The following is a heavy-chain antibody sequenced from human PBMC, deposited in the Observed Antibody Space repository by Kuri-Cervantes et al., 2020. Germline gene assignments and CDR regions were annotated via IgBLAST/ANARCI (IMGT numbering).Heavy chain of an antibody. D-gene: IGHD3-16*01. Sequence: GGSLRLSCAASGFTFSSYWMHWVRQAPGKGLVWVSGISWNSGSIGYADSVKGRFTISRDNAKNSLYLQMNSLRAEDTALYYCAKDTYVGGPGFIDYWGQGTLVTVSS. CDR1: GFTFSSYW. CDR2: ISWNSGSI. V-gene: IGHV3-9*01. CDR3: AKDTYVGGPGFIDY. J-gene: IGHJ4*02.